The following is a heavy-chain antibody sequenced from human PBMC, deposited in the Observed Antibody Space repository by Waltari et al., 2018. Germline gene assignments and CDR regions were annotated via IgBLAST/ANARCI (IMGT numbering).Heavy chain of an antibody. D-gene: IGHD2-15*01. CDR3: VRHARTTSGGKHFDH. J-gene: IGHJ4*02. V-gene: IGHV4-39*01. Sequence: QLQLQESGPGLVKASETLSLTCTVSGDSISSSSYYWGWVRQPPGKGLEWIGNMYYIGSTYYTPSLNGRVTISVDTSKSQFSLKLSSVTAADTSMYYCVRHARTTSGGKHFDHWGQGMLVTVSP. CDR2: MYYIGST. CDR1: GDSISSSSYY.